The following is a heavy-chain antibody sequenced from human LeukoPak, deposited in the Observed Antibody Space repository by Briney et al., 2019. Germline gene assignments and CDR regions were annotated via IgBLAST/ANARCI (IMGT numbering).Heavy chain of an antibody. CDR2: IRYDGSNK. Sequence: PGGSLRLSCAASGFTFSSYGMHWVRQAPGKGLEWVAFIRYDGSNKYYADSVKGRFTISRDNAKNSLYLQMNSLRAEDTAVYYCASSGYSYARGFSDYWGQGTLVTVSS. J-gene: IGHJ4*02. CDR1: GFTFSSYG. V-gene: IGHV3-30*02. CDR3: ASSGYSYARGFSDY. D-gene: IGHD5-18*01.